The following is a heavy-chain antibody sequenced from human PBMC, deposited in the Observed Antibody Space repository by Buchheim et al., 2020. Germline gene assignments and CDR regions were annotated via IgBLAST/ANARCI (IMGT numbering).Heavy chain of an antibody. CDR1: GFTFRDYA. CDR3: AKSTSGYYGLFDY. CDR2: INSRGDAT. Sequence: EVQLLESGGGLVQPGGSLRLSCAASGFTFRDYAMSWVRQAPGKGPEWVSDINSRGDATNYADSVKGRFTISRDNSKNPLYLEVSSLRAEDTASYYCAKSTSGYYGLFDYWGQGTL. J-gene: IGHJ4*02. D-gene: IGHD3-22*01. V-gene: IGHV3-23*01.